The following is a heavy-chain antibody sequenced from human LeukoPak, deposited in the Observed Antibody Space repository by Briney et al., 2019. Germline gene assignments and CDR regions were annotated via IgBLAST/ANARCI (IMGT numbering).Heavy chain of an antibody. Sequence: GGSLRLSCAASGFPFSGYVLSWVRQAPGKGLEWIAYIKHNGEAIYYPDFVKGRFIISRDNVTNSPFLQMNDLRHEDTAIYYCARDYDWALDFWGQGTRVTVSS. CDR3: ARDYDWALDF. J-gene: IGHJ4*02. CDR1: GFPFSGYV. D-gene: IGHD3-9*01. CDR2: IKHNGEAI. V-gene: IGHV3-48*02.